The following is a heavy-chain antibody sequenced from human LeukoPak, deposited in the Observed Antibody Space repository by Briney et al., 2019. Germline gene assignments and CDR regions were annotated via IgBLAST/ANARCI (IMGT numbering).Heavy chain of an antibody. Sequence: GGSLRLSCAASGFTASTNYMSWVRQAPGKGLEWGSLIFSGGNTYYADSVKGRFTISRHNSGNTLNLQMNSLRAEDTAVYYCARVGPGYTYVYGAPYYFDSWGQGTLVTVSS. J-gene: IGHJ4*02. V-gene: IGHV3-53*04. D-gene: IGHD5-18*01. CDR3: ARVGPGYTYVYGAPYYFDS. CDR2: IFSGGNT. CDR1: GFTASTNY.